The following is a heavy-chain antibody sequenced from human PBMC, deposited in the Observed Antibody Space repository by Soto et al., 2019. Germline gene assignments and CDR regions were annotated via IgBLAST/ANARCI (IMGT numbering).Heavy chain of an antibody. D-gene: IGHD6-19*01. CDR1: GYTFTSYY. CDR2: INPSGGST. Sequence: ASVKVSCKASGYTFTSYYMHWVRQAPGQGLEWMGIINPSGGSTSYAQKFQGRVTMTRDTSTSTVYMELSSLRSEDTAVYYCARGGRIAVAGTTSYGMDVWGQGTTVTVSS. CDR3: ARGGRIAVAGTTSYGMDV. V-gene: IGHV1-46*01. J-gene: IGHJ6*02.